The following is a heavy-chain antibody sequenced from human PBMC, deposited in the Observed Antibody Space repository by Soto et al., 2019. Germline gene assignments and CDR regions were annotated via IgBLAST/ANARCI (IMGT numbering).Heavy chain of an antibody. V-gene: IGHV1-69*01. CDR3: ASDDGPHGGSYSHNY. CDR1: GGTFGTHI. J-gene: IGHJ4*01. Sequence: VLLVQSEAEKQNPGSSVTVSCKASGGTFGTHILNWVRQAPGQGLEWLGYIIPLYNTRKYAPDFQGRVTISADESTRTAYMHLSSLRSDDTAVYYCASDDGPHGGSYSHNYWGQGTLVTVSS. D-gene: IGHD1-26*01. CDR2: IIPLYNTR.